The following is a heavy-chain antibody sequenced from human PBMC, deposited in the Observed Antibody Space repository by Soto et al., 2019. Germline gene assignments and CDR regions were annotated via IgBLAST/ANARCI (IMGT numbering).Heavy chain of an antibody. CDR3: ARDSEDTAMVVLDY. D-gene: IGHD5-18*01. CDR1: GFTFSSYA. Sequence: QVQLVESGGGVVQPGRSLRLSCAASGFTFSSYAMHWVRQAPGKGLEWVAVISYDGSNKYYADSVKGRFTISRDNSKNTLYLQMNSLRAEDTAVYYCARDSEDTAMVVLDYWGQGTLVTVSS. CDR2: ISYDGSNK. J-gene: IGHJ4*02. V-gene: IGHV3-30-3*01.